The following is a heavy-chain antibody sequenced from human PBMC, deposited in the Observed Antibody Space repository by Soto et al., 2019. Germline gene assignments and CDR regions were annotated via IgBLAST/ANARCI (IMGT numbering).Heavy chain of an antibody. Sequence: SETLSLTCSFSGDSVTSHYFTWIRQSPGKGLEWIGNIYYTGCTYYNPSLESRLTISVDKSKNQFSLKLMSLSAADTAVYYCERLEGLATISYYFDYWGQGALVTVSS. V-gene: IGHV4-59*08. CDR3: ERLEGLATISYYFDY. CDR1: GDSVTSHY. CDR2: IYYTGCT. J-gene: IGHJ4*02. D-gene: IGHD3-9*01.